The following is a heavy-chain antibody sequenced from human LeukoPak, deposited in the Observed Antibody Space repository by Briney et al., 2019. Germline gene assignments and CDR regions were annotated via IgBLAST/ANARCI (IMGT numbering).Heavy chain of an antibody. J-gene: IGHJ4*02. Sequence: SSETLSLTCAVSTASVTSHHWAWIRQTAVKGLEWVGRVHFSGSTNYNPPLRSRVAISLDKSKNELSLTLKSVSAADTAVYYCARDESSRNDSGGYHYWGRGVLVTVSS. D-gene: IGHD3-22*01. CDR2: VHFSGST. CDR1: TASVTSHH. CDR3: ARDESSRNDSGGYHY. V-gene: IGHV4-4*07.